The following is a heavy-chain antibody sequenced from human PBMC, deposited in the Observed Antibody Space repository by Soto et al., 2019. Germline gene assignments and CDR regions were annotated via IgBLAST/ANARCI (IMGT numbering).Heavy chain of an antibody. CDR3: ARSQGGSSSWYSVFRTYGMDV. D-gene: IGHD6-13*01. CDR1: GGTFSSYA. Sequence: QVQLVQSGAEVKKPGSSVKVSCKASGGTFSSYAISWVRQAPGQGLEWMGGIIPIFGTANYAQKFQGRVTITADESTSTAYMELSSLRSEDTAVYYCARSQGGSSSWYSVFRTYGMDVWGQGTTVTVSS. J-gene: IGHJ6*02. CDR2: IIPIFGTA. V-gene: IGHV1-69*01.